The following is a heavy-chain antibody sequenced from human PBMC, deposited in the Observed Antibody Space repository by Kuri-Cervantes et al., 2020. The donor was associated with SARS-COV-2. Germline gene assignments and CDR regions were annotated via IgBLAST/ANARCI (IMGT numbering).Heavy chain of an antibody. CDR3: ARGPRQGGQSYDSDAFDI. CDR1: GYTFTGYY. D-gene: IGHD3-22*01. V-gene: IGHV1-2*02. Sequence: ASVKVSCKAFGYTFTGYYMHWVRQAPGQGLEWMGWINPNSGGTNYAQKFQGRVTMTRDTSISTAYMELSRLRSDDTAVYYCARGPRQGGQSYDSDAFDIWGQGTMVTVSS. CDR2: INPNSGGT. J-gene: IGHJ3*02.